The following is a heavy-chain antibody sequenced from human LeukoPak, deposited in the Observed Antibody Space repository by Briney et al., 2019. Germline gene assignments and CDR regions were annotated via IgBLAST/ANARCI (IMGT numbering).Heavy chain of an antibody. CDR3: ARDASPYDSINWFDP. CDR2: ISGTSSYR. CDR1: GFTFSRYT. Sequence: GGSLRLSXAASGFTFSRYTMNWVRQVPGKGVEWVSSISGTSSYRYYAESVKGRFSISRDDATNSVYLQMNSLRVEDTAVYYCARDASPYDSINWFDPWGQGTLVTVSS. V-gene: IGHV3-21*01. J-gene: IGHJ5*02. D-gene: IGHD3-3*01.